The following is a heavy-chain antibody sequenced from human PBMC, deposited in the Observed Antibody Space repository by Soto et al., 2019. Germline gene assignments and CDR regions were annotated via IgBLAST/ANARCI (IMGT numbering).Heavy chain of an antibody. CDR1: GGSFSGYY. J-gene: IGHJ4*02. CDR2: INHSGST. CDR3: ARGKLSDYVWGSYRYNFDY. Sequence: SETLSLTCAVYGGSFSGYYWSWIRQPPGKXLEWIGEINHSGSTNYNPSLKSRVTISVDTSKNQFSLKLSSVTAADTAVYYCARGKLSDYVWGSYRYNFDYWGQGTVVTVSS. V-gene: IGHV4-34*01. D-gene: IGHD3-16*02.